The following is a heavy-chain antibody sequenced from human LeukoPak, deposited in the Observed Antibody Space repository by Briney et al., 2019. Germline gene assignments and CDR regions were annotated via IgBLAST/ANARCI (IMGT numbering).Heavy chain of an antibody. CDR2: IYTSGST. CDR1: GVSISSYY. J-gene: IGHJ4*02. Sequence: SETLSLTCTVSGVSISSYYWSWIRQPAGKGLEWIGRIYTSGSTNYNPSLKGRVTMSVDTSKNQFSLKLSSVTAADTAVYYCARDRYYYDSSGYYIFDYWGQGTLVTVSS. V-gene: IGHV4-4*07. D-gene: IGHD3-22*01. CDR3: ARDRYYYDSSGYYIFDY.